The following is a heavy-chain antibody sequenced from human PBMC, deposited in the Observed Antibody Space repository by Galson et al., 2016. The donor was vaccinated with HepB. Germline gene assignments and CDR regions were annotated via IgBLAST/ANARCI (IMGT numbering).Heavy chain of an antibody. CDR3: ARIARGSSYTLGYFDL. V-gene: IGHV3-13*04. D-gene: IGHD6-13*01. Sequence: SLRLSCAASGFTFRSYDMPWVRQSTGKGLEWVAAIGTLHDSFFPDSVQGRFSISRENVKNSLYLQLNRLRAGDTAVYYCARIARGSSYTLGYFDLWGRGTLVTVSS. CDR1: GFTFRSYD. CDR2: IGTLHDS. J-gene: IGHJ2*01.